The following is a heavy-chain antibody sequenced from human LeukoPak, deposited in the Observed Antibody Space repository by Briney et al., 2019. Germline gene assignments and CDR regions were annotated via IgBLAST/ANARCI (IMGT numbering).Heavy chain of an antibody. V-gene: IGHV4-4*07. D-gene: IGHD1-7*01. CDR3: AREAKELYYYYYYMDV. CDR2: IYTSGST. J-gene: IGHJ6*03. Sequence: SETLCLTCTVSGGSISSYYWNWIRQPTGKGLEWIGRIYTSGSTNYNPSLKSRVTMSVDASKNQFSLKLSSVTAADTAVYYCAREAKELYYYYYYMDVWGKGTTVAVSS. CDR1: GGSISSYY.